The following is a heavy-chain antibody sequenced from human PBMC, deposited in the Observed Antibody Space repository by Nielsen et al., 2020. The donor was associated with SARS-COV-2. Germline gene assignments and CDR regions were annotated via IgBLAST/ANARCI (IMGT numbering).Heavy chain of an antibody. D-gene: IGHD2-2*02. V-gene: IGHV3-23*01. Sequence: WIRQPPGKGLEWVSAISGSGGSTYYADSVEGRFTISRDNSKNTLYLQMNSLRAEDTAVYYCATLGYCSSTSCYRGGNYYYYYYGMDVWAKGPRSPSP. J-gene: IGHJ6*02. CDR2: ISGSGGST. CDR3: ATLGYCSSTSCYRGGNYYYYYYGMDV.